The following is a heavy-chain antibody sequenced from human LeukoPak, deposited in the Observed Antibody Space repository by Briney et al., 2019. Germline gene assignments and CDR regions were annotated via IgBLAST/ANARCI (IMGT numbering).Heavy chain of an antibody. V-gene: IGHV3-23*01. Sequence: QPGGSLILSCVASGFSYSLYAMTWVRQPPGKGLEWVSLISGSGDTTSYADSVKGRFTISRDNSKNTVYLQMESLRVEDTAVYYCAKGKREWAAAGDYWGQGTLVTVSS. CDR2: ISGSGDTT. D-gene: IGHD6-13*01. CDR1: GFSYSLYA. CDR3: AKGKREWAAAGDY. J-gene: IGHJ4*02.